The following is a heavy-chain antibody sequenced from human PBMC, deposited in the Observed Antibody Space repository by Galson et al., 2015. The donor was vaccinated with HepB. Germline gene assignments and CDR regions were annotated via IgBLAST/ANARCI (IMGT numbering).Heavy chain of an antibody. CDR3: ARDWIVATIYMYYYYGMDV. CDR1: GFSFSDYA. CDR2: ISSGRDYI. D-gene: IGHD5-12*01. V-gene: IGHV3-23*01. Sequence: SLRLSCAASGFSFSDYAMSWVRQAPGKGLQWVASISSGRDYIYYTDSVQGRFTISRDNSRNTLYLQMNSLRAEDTAVYYCARDWIVATIYMYYYYGMDVWGQGTTVTVSS. J-gene: IGHJ6*02.